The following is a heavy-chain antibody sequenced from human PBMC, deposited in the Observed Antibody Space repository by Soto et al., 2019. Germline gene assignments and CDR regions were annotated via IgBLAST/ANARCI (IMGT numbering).Heavy chain of an antibody. CDR2: ISSEGAST. Sequence: PGGSLRLSCSVSGFIFSSYAMHWVRQAPGKGLEYVASISSEGASTYYTDSVKGRFIISRDNSKNTLYLQISSLRAEDTAVYYCVKDRYVDYWGQGILVTVS. J-gene: IGHJ4*02. CDR1: GFIFSSYA. V-gene: IGHV3-64D*06. CDR3: VKDRYVDY.